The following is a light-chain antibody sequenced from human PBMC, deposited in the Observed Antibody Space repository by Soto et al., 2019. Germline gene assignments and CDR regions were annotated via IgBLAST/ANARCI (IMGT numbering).Light chain of an antibody. CDR2: AAS. V-gene: IGKV3-20*01. CDR1: QNLGSGY. CDR3: QQYDTSPRT. Sequence: EIVLTQSPGTLSLSPGDRATLSCRASQNLGSGYLAWYQQKPGQAPRILIYAASSRATGTPDRFSGSGSGTDFSLTISRLEPEDFAVYYCQQYDTSPRTVGQGTKVDIK. J-gene: IGKJ1*01.